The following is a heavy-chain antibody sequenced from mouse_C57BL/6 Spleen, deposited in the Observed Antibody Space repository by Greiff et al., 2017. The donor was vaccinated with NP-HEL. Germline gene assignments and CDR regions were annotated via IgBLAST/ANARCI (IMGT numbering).Heavy chain of an antibody. D-gene: IGHD4-1*01. V-gene: IGHV1-61*01. CDR1: GYTFTSYW. CDR3: ARRGNWVFDY. Sequence: QVQLKQPGAELVRPGSSVKLSCKASGYTFTSYWMDWVKQRPGQGLEWIGNIYPSDSETHYNQKFKDKATLTVDKSSSTAYMQLSSLTSEDSAVYYCARRGNWVFDYWGQGTTLTVSS. CDR2: IYPSDSET. J-gene: IGHJ2*01.